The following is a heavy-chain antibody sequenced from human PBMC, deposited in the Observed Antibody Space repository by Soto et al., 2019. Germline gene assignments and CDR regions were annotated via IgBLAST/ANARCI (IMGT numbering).Heavy chain of an antibody. D-gene: IGHD1-1*01. CDR3: DRRGRRRDRYFDP. V-gene: IGHV4-59*02. Sequence: PAETLSLTCVVSGGSVTSYHWSWIRQFPGKGLEWIADTSYTGNTNYNPSLQSRVTISLDTSKNQLSLKLTAMTAADTAVYYCDRRGRRRDRYFDPWGQGTRVTVSS. CDR2: TSYTGNT. CDR1: GGSVTSYH. J-gene: IGHJ5*02.